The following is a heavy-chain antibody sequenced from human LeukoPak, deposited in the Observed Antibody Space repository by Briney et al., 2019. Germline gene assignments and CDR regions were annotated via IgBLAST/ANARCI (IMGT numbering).Heavy chain of an antibody. CDR1: GLTFSSSC. D-gene: IGHD5-12*01. Sequence: GGSLRLSCAVSGLTFSSSCMHWVRQAPGKGLEWVAVIWYDGSNKYYADSVKGRFTISRDNSKNTLYLQMNSLRAEDTAVYYCARGGGYSGYDYFDYWGQGTLVTVSS. CDR2: IWYDGSNK. CDR3: ARGGGYSGYDYFDY. J-gene: IGHJ4*02. V-gene: IGHV3-33*08.